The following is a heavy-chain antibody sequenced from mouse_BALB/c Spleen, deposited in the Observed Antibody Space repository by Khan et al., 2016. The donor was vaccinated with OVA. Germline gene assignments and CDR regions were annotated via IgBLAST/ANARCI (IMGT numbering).Heavy chain of an antibody. CDR3: ASSGIGSFLY. Sequence: QVQLQQSGAELARPGASVKLSCKASGYTFSDYYINWVKQRTGQGLEWIGEIYPGRGNTYYNEKFKGKATLTADKSSSTAYMQFSSLTSEDSAVDCCASSGIGSFLYWGQGTLVTVS. CDR1: GYTFSDYY. CDR2: IYPGRGNT. V-gene: IGHV1-77*01. J-gene: IGHJ3*01. D-gene: IGHD3-1*01.